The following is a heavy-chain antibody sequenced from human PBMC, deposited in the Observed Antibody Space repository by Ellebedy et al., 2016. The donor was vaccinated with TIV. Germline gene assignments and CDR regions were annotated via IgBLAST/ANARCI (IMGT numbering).Heavy chain of an antibody. Sequence: GESLKISCAASGFTFSSYWMNWVRQAPGKGLEWVANIYQDGSNQYYVDSVKGRFTISRDNAKNSLYLQMHSLRVEDTALYYCARRGSYGDYAVQVNNWFDSWGQGTLVTV. CDR2: IYQDGSNQ. CDR3: ARRGSYGDYAVQVNNWFDS. V-gene: IGHV3-7*01. D-gene: IGHD4-17*01. CDR1: GFTFSSYW. J-gene: IGHJ5*01.